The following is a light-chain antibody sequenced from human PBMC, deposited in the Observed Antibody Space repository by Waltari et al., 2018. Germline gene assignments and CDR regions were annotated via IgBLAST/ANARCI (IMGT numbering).Light chain of an antibody. J-gene: IGLJ2*01. CDR3: SSYTSSHVA. CDR1: SSDVGNYNY. CDR2: GVT. V-gene: IGLV2-14*03. Sequence: QSALTQPASVSGSPGQSITISCTGTSSDVGNYNYVSWYQQHPGKAPKLMNYGVTNRPAWVSNRFAGSQFGNPASLTISGLQAEDEADYYCSSYTSSHVAFGGGTKLTVL.